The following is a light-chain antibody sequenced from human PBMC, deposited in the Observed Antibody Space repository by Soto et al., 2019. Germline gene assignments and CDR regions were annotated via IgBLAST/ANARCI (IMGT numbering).Light chain of an antibody. Sequence: EIVMTQSAASLSVSPGERATLSYRASQSVSSNLAWYQQKPGQTPKLLIYDASTRATGIPARFSGSGSGTEFALTISSLQSEDFAVYYCQQYNVWPLTFGGGTKVEFK. CDR1: QSVSSN. V-gene: IGKV3-15*01. CDR2: DAS. J-gene: IGKJ4*01. CDR3: QQYNVWPLT.